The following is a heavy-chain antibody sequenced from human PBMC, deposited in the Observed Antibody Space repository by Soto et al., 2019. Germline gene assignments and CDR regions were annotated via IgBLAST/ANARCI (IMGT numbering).Heavy chain of an antibody. Sequence: AGGSLRLSCTASGFIFEDYGMNWVRQTPDKGLEWVSFINWSGEQTHYGDSMKGRFTVSRDNSRNTLYLQMNSLRVEDTAVYYCAKDHHPTPIVVVPAASFEVRGGIHDYWGQGTLVTVSS. CDR1: GFIFEDYG. CDR2: INWSGEQT. V-gene: IGHV3-20*04. D-gene: IGHD2-2*01. CDR3: AKDHHPTPIVVVPAASFEVRGGIHDY. J-gene: IGHJ4*02.